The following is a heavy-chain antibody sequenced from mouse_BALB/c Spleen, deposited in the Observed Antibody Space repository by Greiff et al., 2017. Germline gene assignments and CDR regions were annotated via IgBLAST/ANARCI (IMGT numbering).Heavy chain of an antibody. CDR3: ARRSPDCGSRDWYFDV. Sequence: QVQLQQSGAELMKPGASVKISCKATGYTFSSYWIEWVKQRPGHGLEWIGEILPGIGSTNYNEKFKGKATFTADTSSNTAYMQLSSLTSEDSAVYYCARRSPDCGSRDWYFDVWGAGTTVTVSS. D-gene: IGHD1-1*01. CDR2: ILPGIGST. CDR1: GYTFSSYW. V-gene: IGHV1-9*01. J-gene: IGHJ1*01.